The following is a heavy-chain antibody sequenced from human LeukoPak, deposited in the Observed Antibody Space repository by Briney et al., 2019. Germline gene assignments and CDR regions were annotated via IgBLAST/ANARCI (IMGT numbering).Heavy chain of an antibody. J-gene: IGHJ4*02. Sequence: PSETLSLTCAVYGGSFSGYYWSWIRQPPGKGLEWIGEINDSGSTNYNPSLKSRVTISVDTSKNQFSLKLSSVTAADTAVCYCARRYYYDSNSSPFDYWGQGTLVIVSS. V-gene: IGHV4-34*01. D-gene: IGHD3-22*01. CDR1: GGSFSGYY. CDR3: ARRYYYDSNSSPFDY. CDR2: INDSGST.